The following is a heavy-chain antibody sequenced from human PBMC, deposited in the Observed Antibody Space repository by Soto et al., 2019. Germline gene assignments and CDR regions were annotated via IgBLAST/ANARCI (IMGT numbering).Heavy chain of an antibody. CDR3: VRSGTARLLRHSWFDT. CDR1: GFTFNTYD. CDR2: ITTSSAYI. J-gene: IGHJ5*02. Sequence: EVQLVESGGGLVKPGGSLRLSCAASGFTFNTYDMNWVRQAPGKGLEWVSSITTSSAYIYYADSLKGRITISRDNAKNSLFLQMNSRRAEDTAVYYCVRSGTARLLRHSWFDTWGQGPLVTVSS. V-gene: IGHV3-21*01. D-gene: IGHD2-21*01.